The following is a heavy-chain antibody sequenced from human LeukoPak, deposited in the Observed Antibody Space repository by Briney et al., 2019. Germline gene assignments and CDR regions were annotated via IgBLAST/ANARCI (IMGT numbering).Heavy chain of an antibody. Sequence: GGSLRLSCAASGFTFSTYGMHWVRQAPGKGLEWVAFIRYDGSNKYYADSVKGRFTISRDNSKNTLYLQMNSLRAEGTAVYYCAKIAVENFDYWGQGTLVTVSS. CDR2: IRYDGSNK. J-gene: IGHJ4*02. CDR1: GFTFSTYG. D-gene: IGHD6-19*01. V-gene: IGHV3-30*02. CDR3: AKIAVENFDY.